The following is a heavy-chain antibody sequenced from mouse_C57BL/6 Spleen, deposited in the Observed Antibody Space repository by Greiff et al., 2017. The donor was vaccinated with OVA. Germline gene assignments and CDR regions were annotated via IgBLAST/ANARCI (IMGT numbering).Heavy chain of an antibody. CDR2: IYPRDGST. J-gene: IGHJ2*01. Sequence: VKLMESDAELVKPGASVKISCKVSGYTFTDHTIHWMKQRPEQGLEWIGYIYPRDGSTKYNEKFKGKATLTADKSSSTAYMQLNSLTSEDSAVYFCARQDNDGYYFDYWGQGTTLTVSS. V-gene: IGHV1-78*01. D-gene: IGHD2-3*01. CDR1: GYTFTDHT. CDR3: ARQDNDGYYFDY.